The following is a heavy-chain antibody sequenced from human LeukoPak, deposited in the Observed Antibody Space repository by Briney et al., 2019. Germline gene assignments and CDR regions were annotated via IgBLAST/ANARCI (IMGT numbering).Heavy chain of an antibody. CDR2: ISAYNGNT. CDR3: AREVIGTFDY. CDR1: GYTFTSYG. V-gene: IGHV1-18*01. Sequence: GASVKVSCKASGYTFTSYGISWVRQAPGQGLEWMGWISAYNGNTNYAQKLQGRVTMTTDTSTSTVYMELSSLKSEDTAVYYCAREVIGTFDYWGQGTLVTVSS. D-gene: IGHD2/OR15-2a*01. J-gene: IGHJ4*02.